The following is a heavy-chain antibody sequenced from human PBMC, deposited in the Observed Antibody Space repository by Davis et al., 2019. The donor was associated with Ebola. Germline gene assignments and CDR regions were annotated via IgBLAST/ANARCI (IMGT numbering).Heavy chain of an antibody. V-gene: IGHV4-59*01. Sequence: SEPLSPTFAAHGASFSGYYWSWIRQLPGKGLEWIGYIYYSGSTNYNPSLKSRVTISVDTSKNQFSLKLSSATAADTAVYYCARGGLLWFRGLSAPGYYYGMGVWGQGTTVTVSS. D-gene: IGHD3-10*01. J-gene: IGHJ6*02. CDR2: IYYSGST. CDR3: ARGGLLWFRGLSAPGYYYGMGV. CDR1: GASFSGYY.